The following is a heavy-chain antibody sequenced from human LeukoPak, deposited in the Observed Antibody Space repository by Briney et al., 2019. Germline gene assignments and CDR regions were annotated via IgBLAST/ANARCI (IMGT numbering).Heavy chain of an antibody. CDR2: ISSSGSKI. CDR3: AKDPVPSYYGSGSADY. D-gene: IGHD3-10*01. CDR1: GFTVSSNY. Sequence: GGSLRLSCAASGFTVSSNYMSWVRQAPGKGLEWVSYISSSGSKIYYADSVKGRFTISRDNAKNSLYLQMNSLTAEDTAIYYCAKDPVPSYYGSGSADYWGQGTLVTVSS. J-gene: IGHJ4*02. V-gene: IGHV3-11*01.